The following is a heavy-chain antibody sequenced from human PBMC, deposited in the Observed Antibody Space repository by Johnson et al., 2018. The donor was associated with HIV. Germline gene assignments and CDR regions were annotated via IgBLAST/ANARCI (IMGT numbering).Heavy chain of an antibody. CDR2: ISYDGSNK. V-gene: IGHV3-30*14. J-gene: IGHJ3*02. D-gene: IGHD7-27*01. CDR1: GFTFSRYA. Sequence: QVQLVESGGGVVQPGRSLRLSCAASGFTFSRYALHWVRQAPGKGLEWVAVISYDGSNKYYADSVKGRFTISRDNSKNTLILQMNRLRSEDTAVYYCARGLELGMVAFDIWGQGTMVTVSS. CDR3: ARGLELGMVAFDI.